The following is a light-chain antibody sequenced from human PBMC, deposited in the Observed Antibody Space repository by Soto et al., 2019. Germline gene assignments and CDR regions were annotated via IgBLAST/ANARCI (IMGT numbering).Light chain of an antibody. Sequence: QSGLTQPPSVSGAPGQSVTISCTGSSSNIGAGYDVHWYQQLPGTAPKLLIYGNSNRPSGVPDRFSGSKSGTSASLAITGLQAEDEADYYCQSYDSSLSGYVFGTGTKVTVL. CDR1: SSNIGAGYD. CDR2: GNS. V-gene: IGLV1-40*01. CDR3: QSYDSSLSGYV. J-gene: IGLJ1*01.